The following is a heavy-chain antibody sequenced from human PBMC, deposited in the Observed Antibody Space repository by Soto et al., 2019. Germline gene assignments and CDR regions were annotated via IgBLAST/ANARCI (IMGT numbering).Heavy chain of an antibody. CDR1: RFTFSSYS. CDR3: ARDAYSSSSYFDY. Sequence: GGSLRLSCAASRFTFSSYSMNWVRQAPGKGLEWVSSISSSSSYIYYADSVKGRFTISRDNAKNSLYLQMNSLRAEDTAVYYCARDAYSSSSYFDYWGQGTLVTVSS. D-gene: IGHD6-6*01. J-gene: IGHJ4*02. V-gene: IGHV3-21*01. CDR2: ISSSSSYI.